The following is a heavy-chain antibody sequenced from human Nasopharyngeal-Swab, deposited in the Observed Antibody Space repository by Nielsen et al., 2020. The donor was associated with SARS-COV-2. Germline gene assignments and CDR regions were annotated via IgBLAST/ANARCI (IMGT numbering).Heavy chain of an antibody. CDR2: IIPIFGTA. D-gene: IGHD3-16*01. J-gene: IGHJ6*03. Sequence: SVKVSCKASGGTFSSYAISWVRQAPGQGLEWMGGIIPIFGTANYAQKFQGRVTITADESTSTAYMELSSLRSEDTAVYYCARGGDEGEGREGKEEEGREGGGKG. CDR1: GGTFSSYA. V-gene: IGHV1-69*13. CDR3: ARGGDEGEGREGKEEEGREG.